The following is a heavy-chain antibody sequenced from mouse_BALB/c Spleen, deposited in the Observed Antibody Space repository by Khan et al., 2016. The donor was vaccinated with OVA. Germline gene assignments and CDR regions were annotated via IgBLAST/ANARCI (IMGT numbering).Heavy chain of an antibody. CDR1: GFNIKDTY. J-gene: IGHJ2*01. V-gene: IGHV14-3*02. Sequence: EVQLKQSGAELVKPGASVKLSCTASGFNIKDTYMHWVKQRPEQGLEWIGRIDPANGNTTYDPKFQGKATITADTSSNTAYLQLSSLTAEDTAVNYCARINSWGQGTTPTVSS. CDR2: IDPANGNT. CDR3: ARINS.